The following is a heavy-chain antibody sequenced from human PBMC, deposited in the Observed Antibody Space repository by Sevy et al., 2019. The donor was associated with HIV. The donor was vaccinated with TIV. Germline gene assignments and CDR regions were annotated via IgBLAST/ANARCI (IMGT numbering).Heavy chain of an antibody. CDR1: GYTFTSYD. Sequence: ASVKVSCKASGYTFTSYDFNWVRQATGQGLEWMGWINPNSGNTGYAQKFQGRVTMTSNTSISTAYMELSSLRSEDTAVYYCASVYSSRWDDAFDIWGQGTMVTVSS. J-gene: IGHJ3*02. V-gene: IGHV1-8*01. CDR3: ASVYSSRWDDAFDI. CDR2: INPNSGNT. D-gene: IGHD6-13*01.